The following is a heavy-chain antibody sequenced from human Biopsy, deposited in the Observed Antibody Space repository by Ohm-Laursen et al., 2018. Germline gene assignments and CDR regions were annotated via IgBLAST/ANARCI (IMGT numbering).Heavy chain of an antibody. CDR1: GGSINNFY. Sequence: SETLSLTCTVSGGSINNFYWSWIRQPPGKGLEWIGIIYYSGNTKYNPSLKGRVTISVDTFRNQFSLKLSSVTAADTAVYYCARVRVWADSEGAFDPWGQGTMVTVSS. V-gene: IGHV4-59*01. D-gene: IGHD1-26*01. J-gene: IGHJ3*01. CDR2: IYYSGNT. CDR3: ARVRVWADSEGAFDP.